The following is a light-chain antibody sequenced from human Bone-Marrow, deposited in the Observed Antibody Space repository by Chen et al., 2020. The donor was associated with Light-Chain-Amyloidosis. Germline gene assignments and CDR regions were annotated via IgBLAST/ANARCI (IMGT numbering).Light chain of an antibody. CDR1: DLPTKY. CDR3: QSADSSGTYEVI. J-gene: IGLJ2*01. V-gene: IGLV3-25*03. CDR2: RDT. Sequence: SYELTQSPSVSVSPGQTARITCSGDDLPTKYAYWYQQKPGQAPGLVIHRDTERPSGISERFYGYSSGTTATLTISGVQAEDEADYHCQSADSSGTYEVIFGGGTKLTVL.